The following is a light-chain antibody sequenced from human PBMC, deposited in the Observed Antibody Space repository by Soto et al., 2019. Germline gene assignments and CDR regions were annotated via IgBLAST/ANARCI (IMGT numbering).Light chain of an antibody. J-gene: IGKJ2*01. V-gene: IGKV3-20*01. CDR1: QVIGSRY. CDR3: QQFGSSIPHT. CDR2: GAS. Sequence: EIVMTQSPGTLSLSPGERATISCRACQVIGSRYLAWYHQKSGQAPRLLIYGASSRATGIPDRFSGSGSGTDFTLTISRLEPEDFGVYYCQQFGSSIPHTFGQGTKLEIK.